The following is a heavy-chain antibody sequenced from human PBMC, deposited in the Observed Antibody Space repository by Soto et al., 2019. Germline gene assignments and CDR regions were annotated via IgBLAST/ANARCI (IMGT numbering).Heavy chain of an antibody. CDR3: ARESKTAMDHIFAY. CDR1: GGSISSGGYY. D-gene: IGHD5-18*01. J-gene: IGHJ4*02. CDR2: IDYSGST. V-gene: IGHV4-31*01. Sequence: QVQLQESGPGLVKPSQTLSLTCTVSGGSISSGGYYWSWIRQHPGQGLEWIGYIDYSGSTYYNPSFESQVTISVHTSKSQCCLKLSSVPAADSAVYYGARESKTAMDHIFAYWGQETLETVSS.